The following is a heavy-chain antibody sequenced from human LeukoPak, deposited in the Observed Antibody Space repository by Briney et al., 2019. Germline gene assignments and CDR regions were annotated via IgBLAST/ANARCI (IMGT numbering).Heavy chain of an antibody. V-gene: IGHV4-39*07. CDR2: IYYSGST. D-gene: IGHD6-13*01. CDR1: GGSLSSSSYY. Sequence: SETLSLTCTVSGGSLSSSSYYWGWIRQPPGKGLEWIGSIYYSGSTYYSPSLKSRVTISVDTSKNQFSLKLSSVTAADTAVYYCARDRIAAAGTDFDYWGQGTRVTVSS. CDR3: ARDRIAAAGTDFDY. J-gene: IGHJ4*02.